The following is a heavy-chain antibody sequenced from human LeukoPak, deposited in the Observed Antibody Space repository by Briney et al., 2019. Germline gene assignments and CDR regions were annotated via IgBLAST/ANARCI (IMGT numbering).Heavy chain of an antibody. D-gene: IGHD2-21*01. CDR1: GFTFSSFS. Sequence: PGGSLRLSCAASGFTFSSFSMHWVRQAPGKGLESVSAISSNGGSTYYANSVKGRFTISRDNSKNTLYLQMGRLRAEDMAVYYCAREYCGGYVDYWGQGTLVTVSS. V-gene: IGHV3-64*01. J-gene: IGHJ4*02. CDR3: AREYCGGYVDY. CDR2: ISSNGGST.